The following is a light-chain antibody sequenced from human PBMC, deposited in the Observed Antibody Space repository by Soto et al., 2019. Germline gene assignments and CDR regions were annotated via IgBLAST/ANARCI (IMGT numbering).Light chain of an antibody. J-gene: IGKJ2*01. Sequence: DIQMTQSPSTLSAAVGDRVTITCQASQSIRTWLAWYQQRPGEAPNLLIYEASKLQIWVPSRFGGSGSGTEFTVTSSSLQPDDVGTYYCQQYYTYPDTFGQATKLEI. CDR1: QSIRTW. CDR3: QQYYTYPDT. V-gene: IGKV1-5*03. CDR2: EAS.